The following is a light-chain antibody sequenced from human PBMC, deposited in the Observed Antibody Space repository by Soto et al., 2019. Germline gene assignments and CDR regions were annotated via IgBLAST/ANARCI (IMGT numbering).Light chain of an antibody. J-gene: IGLJ2*01. Sequence: NFMLTQPHSVSESPGKTVTISCTRSSGSIASNHVQWYQQRPGSAPTTVIYKDNQRPSGVPDRFSGSIDSSSNSASLTISGLKTEDEADYYCQPYDSINVVFGGGTQLTVL. CDR1: SGSIASNH. CDR2: KDN. CDR3: QPYDSINVV. V-gene: IGLV6-57*04.